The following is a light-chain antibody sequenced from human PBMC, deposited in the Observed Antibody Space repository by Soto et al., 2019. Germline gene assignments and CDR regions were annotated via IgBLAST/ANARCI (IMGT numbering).Light chain of an antibody. CDR3: PLSGSSPWP. V-gene: IGKV3D-20*01. CDR1: QSVSSNY. Sequence: TVVNKSPTSVSLTPRERAGLCCEVSQSVSSNYLAWYQQKPGLAPRLLIYDASRRATGIPDRFSGSGSGADFILSISRLEPEDFAVYYCPLSGSSPWPFAPGTKVDIK. CDR2: DAS. J-gene: IGKJ1*01.